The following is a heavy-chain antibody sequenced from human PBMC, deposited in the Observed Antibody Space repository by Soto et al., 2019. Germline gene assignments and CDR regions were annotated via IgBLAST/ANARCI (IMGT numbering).Heavy chain of an antibody. V-gene: IGHV3-23*01. Sequence: EVQLLESGGGLVQHGGSLRLSCAASGFTFSSYAMSWVRQAPGKGMEWVSDISGSGGSTYYSDSVQGRFTISRINSKNTLYLQIYSLRSEDTSVYYCAKDSVITFGGVMPLTFGYCCQGTLVTVSS. CDR2: ISGSGGST. J-gene: IGHJ4*02. D-gene: IGHD3-16*01. CDR1: GFTFSSYA. CDR3: AKDSVITFGGVMPLTFGY.